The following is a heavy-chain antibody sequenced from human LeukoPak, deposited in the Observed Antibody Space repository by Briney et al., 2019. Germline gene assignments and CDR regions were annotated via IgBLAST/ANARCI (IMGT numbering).Heavy chain of an antibody. D-gene: IGHD6-13*01. V-gene: IGHV3-53*04. J-gene: IGHJ6*02. Sequence: GGSLRLSCAASGFTVSSNYMSWVRQAPGKGLEWVSVIYSGGSTYYADSVKGRFIISRHSSKNTLYLQMNSLRAEDTAVYYCARDGGVAAAGRPNYGMDVWGQGTTVTVSS. CDR2: IYSGGST. CDR1: GFTVSSNY. CDR3: ARDGGVAAAGRPNYGMDV.